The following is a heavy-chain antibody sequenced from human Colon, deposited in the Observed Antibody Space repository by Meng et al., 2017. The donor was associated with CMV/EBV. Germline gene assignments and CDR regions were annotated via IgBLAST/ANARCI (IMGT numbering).Heavy chain of an antibody. Sequence: QARLGQSGAEVKKPGASVKVSCKTSGYTFSEYHIHWVRQAPGQGLEWMGWINSNSGATDYAQKFQGRFTMTRDTSITTVYMELSSLRSDDTAVYYCARDPSGSRVPFDYWGQGSLVTVSS. J-gene: IGHJ4*02. D-gene: IGHD1-26*01. CDR1: GYTFSEYH. CDR2: INSNSGAT. V-gene: IGHV1-2*02. CDR3: ARDPSGSRVPFDY.